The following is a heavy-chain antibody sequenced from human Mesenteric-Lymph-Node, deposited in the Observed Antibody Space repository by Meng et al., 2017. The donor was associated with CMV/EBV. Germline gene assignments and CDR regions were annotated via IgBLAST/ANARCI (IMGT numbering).Heavy chain of an antibody. CDR2: ISGSGGTT. J-gene: IGHJ4*02. D-gene: IGHD3-10*01. V-gene: IGHV3-23*01. CDR1: GFTFNGYA. Sequence: GESLKISCAASGFTFNGYAMYWVRQAPGKGLEFVSTISGSGGTTYYADSVKGRFTISRDNSKNTLYLQMNSLRAEDTAVYYCARDSKGVPDYWGQGTLVTVSS. CDR3: ARDSKGVPDY.